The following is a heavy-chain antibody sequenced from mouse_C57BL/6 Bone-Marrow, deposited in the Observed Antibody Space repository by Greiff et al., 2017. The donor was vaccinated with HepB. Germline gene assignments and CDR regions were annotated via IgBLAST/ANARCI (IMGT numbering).Heavy chain of an antibody. CDR2: INPNNGGT. V-gene: IGHV1-22*01. CDR3: AREGDLRRYFDV. CDR1: GYTFTDYN. J-gene: IGHJ1*03. Sequence: EVKLMESGPELVKPGASVKMSCKASGYTFTDYNMHWVKQSHGKSLVWIGYINPNNGGTSYNQKFKGKATLTVNKSSSTAYMELRSLTSEDSAVYYCAREGDLRRYFDVWGTGTTVTVSS.